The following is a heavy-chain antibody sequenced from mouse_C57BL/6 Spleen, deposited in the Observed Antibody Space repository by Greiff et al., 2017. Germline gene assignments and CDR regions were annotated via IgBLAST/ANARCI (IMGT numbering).Heavy chain of an antibody. V-gene: IGHV1-52*01. Sequence: QVQLQQPGAELVRPGSSVKLSCKASGYTFTSYWMHWVKQRPIQGLEWIGNIDPSDSETHYNQKFKDKAPLTVDKAASTACMQLSSLTSEDSAVYYGARRDDYDAMDDGGQGTSVTVSS. CDR3: ARRDDYDAMDD. CDR1: GYTFTSYW. J-gene: IGHJ4*01. CDR2: IDPSDSET.